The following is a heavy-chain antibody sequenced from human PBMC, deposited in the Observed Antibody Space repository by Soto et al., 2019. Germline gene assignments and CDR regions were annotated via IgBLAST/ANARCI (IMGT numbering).Heavy chain of an antibody. CDR1: GVTFSSFS. J-gene: IGHJ6*02. CDR3: AREKHGMDV. Sequence: PGGSLRLCCAAAGVTFSSFSRNWVRQAPGKGLEWVSSISSSSSYIYYADSVKGRFTISRDNAKNSLYLQMNSLRAEDTAVYYCAREKHGMDVWGQGTTVTVSS. CDR2: ISSSSSYI. V-gene: IGHV3-21*01.